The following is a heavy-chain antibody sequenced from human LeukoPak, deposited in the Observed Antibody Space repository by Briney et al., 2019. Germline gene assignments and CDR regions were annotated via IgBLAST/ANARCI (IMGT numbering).Heavy chain of an antibody. J-gene: IGHJ5*02. CDR3: AREAGGDPGVWFDP. D-gene: IGHD2-21*02. Sequence: SETLSLTCTVPGGSISSYYWSWIRQPPGKGLEWIGYIYYSGSTNYNPSLKSRVTISVDTSKNQFSLKLSSVTAADTAVYYCAREAGGDPGVWFDPWGQGTLVTVSS. CDR1: GGSISSYY. V-gene: IGHV4-59*01. CDR2: IYYSGST.